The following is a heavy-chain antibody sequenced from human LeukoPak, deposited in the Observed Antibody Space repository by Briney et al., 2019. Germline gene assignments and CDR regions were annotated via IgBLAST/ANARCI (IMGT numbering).Heavy chain of an antibody. CDR3: VRTKDYGDYVLNGMDV. CDR2: IYSGGST. D-gene: IGHD4-17*01. Sequence: PGGSLRLSCAASGFTVSSSYMSWVRQAPGKGLEWVSVIYSGGSTYYADSVKGRFTISRDNSKNTLYLQMNSLRAEDTAVYYCVRTKDYGDYVLNGMDVWGQGATVTVSS. CDR1: GFTVSSSY. V-gene: IGHV3-53*01. J-gene: IGHJ6*02.